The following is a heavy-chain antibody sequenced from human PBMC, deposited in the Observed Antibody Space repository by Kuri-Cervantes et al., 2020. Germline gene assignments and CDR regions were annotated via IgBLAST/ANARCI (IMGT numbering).Heavy chain of an antibody. CDR1: GFTFSSYA. D-gene: IGHD3-22*01. CDR2: ISGSGGST. Sequence: GGSLRLSCAASGFTFSSYAMSWVRQAPGKGLEWVSAISGSGGSTYYADSVKGRFTISGDNSKNTLYLQMNSLRAEDTAVYYCAKGARITMIVVVITDYFDYWGQGTLVTVSS. CDR3: AKGARITMIVVVITDYFDY. J-gene: IGHJ4*02. V-gene: IGHV3-23*01.